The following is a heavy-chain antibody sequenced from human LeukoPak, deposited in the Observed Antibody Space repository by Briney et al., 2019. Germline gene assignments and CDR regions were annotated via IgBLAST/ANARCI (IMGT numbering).Heavy chain of an antibody. J-gene: IGHJ4*02. CDR2: IRYDGSNK. D-gene: IGHD3-10*01. Sequence: GGSLRLSCAASGFTFSSYSMNWVRQASGKGLEWVAFIRYDGSNKYYADSVKGRFTISRDNSKNTLYLQMNSLRAEDTAVYYGAKPSLAGVRGMDSWGQGTLVTVSS. CDR3: AKPSLAGVRGMDS. V-gene: IGHV3-30*02. CDR1: GFTFSSYS.